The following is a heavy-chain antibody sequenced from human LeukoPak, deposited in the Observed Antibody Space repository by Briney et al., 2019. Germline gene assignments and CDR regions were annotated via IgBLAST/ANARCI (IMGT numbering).Heavy chain of an antibody. D-gene: IGHD5-18*01. Sequence: GGSLRLSCAASGFTFSSYSMNWVRQAPGKGLEWVSSISSSSSYIYYADSVKGRFTISRDNAKNSLFLKMNNLRVDDSAVYYCAREYTAMAYDYWGQGNLVTVSS. V-gene: IGHV3-21*01. CDR2: ISSSSSYI. CDR3: AREYTAMAYDY. J-gene: IGHJ4*02. CDR1: GFTFSSYS.